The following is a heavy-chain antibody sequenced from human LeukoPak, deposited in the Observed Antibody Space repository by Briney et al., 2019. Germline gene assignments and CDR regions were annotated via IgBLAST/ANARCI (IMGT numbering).Heavy chain of an antibody. J-gene: IGHJ3*01. CDR3: AKDSYASGRPLHTFDV. CDR2: ISGDGAST. V-gene: IGHV3-23*01. CDR1: GFTFAIHA. Sequence: PGGSLRLSCAASGFTFAIHAMTWVRQAPGKGLEWVSGISGDGASTHYAESAKGQFTISRDNSQNTLFLQMNSLRVEDTAIYYCAKDSYASGRPLHTFDVWGQGTMVTVPS. D-gene: IGHD3-10*01.